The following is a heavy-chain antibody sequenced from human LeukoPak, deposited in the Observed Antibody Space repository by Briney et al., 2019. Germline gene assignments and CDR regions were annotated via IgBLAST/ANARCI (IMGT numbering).Heavy chain of an antibody. CDR2: IKSKTDGGTT. V-gene: IGHV3-15*01. J-gene: IGHJ5*02. CDR3: TTAPNIVVVPAATP. D-gene: IGHD2-2*01. Sequence: GGSLRLSCATSGFTFTSYAMSWVRQAPGKGLEWVGRIKSKTDGGTTDYAAPVKGRFTISRDDSKNTLYLQMNSLKTGDTAVYYCTTAPNIVVVPAATPWGQGTLVTVSS. CDR1: GFTFTSYA.